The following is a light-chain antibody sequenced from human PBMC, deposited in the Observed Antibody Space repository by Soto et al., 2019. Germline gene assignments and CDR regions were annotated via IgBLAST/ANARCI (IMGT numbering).Light chain of an antibody. J-gene: IGKJ4*01. V-gene: IGKV3-11*01. Sequence: EVVLTQSPATLSLSPGETATLSCRASRSVDSHLAWYQHKPGQAPRLLIFEASTRATGVPARFSGSGSRTHFTITINSLEPEDFAVYYCQQRGNWPQLTFGGGTKVEI. CDR1: RSVDSH. CDR2: EAS. CDR3: QQRGNWPQLT.